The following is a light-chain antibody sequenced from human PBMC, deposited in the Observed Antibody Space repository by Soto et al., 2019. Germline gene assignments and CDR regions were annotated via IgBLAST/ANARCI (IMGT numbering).Light chain of an antibody. CDR3: QQYDNTPPT. V-gene: IGKV3-20*01. Sequence: EIVLTQSPGTLSLSPGDRATLSCRASQSVNSNYLAWYQRKPGQAPRLLIYGASNRATDVPYRFSASGSGTDFTLTITRLEAEDFAVYYCQQYDNTPPTFGHGTKVEVK. CDR1: QSVNSNY. J-gene: IGKJ1*01. CDR2: GAS.